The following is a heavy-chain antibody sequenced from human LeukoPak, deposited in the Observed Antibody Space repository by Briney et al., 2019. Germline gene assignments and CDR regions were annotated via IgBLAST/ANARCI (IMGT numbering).Heavy chain of an antibody. V-gene: IGHV1-69*04. D-gene: IGHD6-13*01. CDR2: IIPILGIA. Sequence: ASVKVSCKASGGTFSSYAISWVRQAPGQGLEWMGRIIPILGIANYAQKFQGRVTITADKSTSTAYMELSSLRSEDTAVYYCARGGRRIAAAGTGSWGQGTLVTVSS. CDR3: ARGGRRIAAAGTGS. CDR1: GGTFSSYA. J-gene: IGHJ4*02.